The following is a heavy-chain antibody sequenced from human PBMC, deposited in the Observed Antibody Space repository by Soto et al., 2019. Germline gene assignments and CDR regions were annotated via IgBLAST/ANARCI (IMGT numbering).Heavy chain of an antibody. CDR2: SYYSASS. J-gene: IGHJ4*02. D-gene: IGHD1-26*01. V-gene: IGHV4-39*01. CDR1: GGSISSSSYY. Sequence: SETLSLTCTVSGGSISSSSYYWGWIRQPPGKWLEWIGSSYYSASSYHNTSPNSRVTISVDTSNNRFSLTLSSVTAADPAVYYFPRLGCRHDNFDSWGQGTLVTVSS. CDR3: PRLGCRHDNFDS.